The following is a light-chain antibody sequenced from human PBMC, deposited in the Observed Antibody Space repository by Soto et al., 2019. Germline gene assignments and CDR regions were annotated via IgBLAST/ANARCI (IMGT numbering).Light chain of an antibody. V-gene: IGLV7-46*01. CDR2: DTS. J-gene: IGLJ2*01. Sequence: QTVVTQEPSLTVSPGGTVTLTCGSSTGAVTSGHYPYWFQQKPGQAPRTLIYDTSNKHSWTPARFSGYLLGGKAALTLSGAQPEDEDEYYCLLSYSGAQAVFGGGTKVTVL. CDR3: LLSYSGAQAV. CDR1: TGAVTSGHY.